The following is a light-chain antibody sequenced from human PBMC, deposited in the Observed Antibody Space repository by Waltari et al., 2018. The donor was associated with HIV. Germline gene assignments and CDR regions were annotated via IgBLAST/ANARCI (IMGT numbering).Light chain of an antibody. CDR2: AAS. CDR1: QRISSY. J-gene: IGKJ5*01. CDR3: QQSYSTPRIT. V-gene: IGKV1-39*01. Sequence: DIQMTQSPPSLSASVGDRVTMTCRASQRISSYLNWYQQKPGKAPKLLIYAASSLQSGVPSRFSGSGSGTDFTLTISSLQPEDVAAYYCQQSYSTPRITFGQGTRREIK.